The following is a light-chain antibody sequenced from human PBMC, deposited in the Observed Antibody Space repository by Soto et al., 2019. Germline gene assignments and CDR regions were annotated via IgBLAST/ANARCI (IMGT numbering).Light chain of an antibody. CDR3: ETWDRDNRV. Sequence: QSVLTQSSSASASLGSSVKLTCTMKTGHSSYIIAWHQQQPGKAPRFLMSLQSSGNYNKGSGIPDRFSGSISGADRYLIISNLQSEDEADYYCETWDRDNRVFGGGTKVTVL. CDR2: LQSSGNY. CDR1: TGHSSYI. V-gene: IGLV4-60*03. J-gene: IGLJ3*02.